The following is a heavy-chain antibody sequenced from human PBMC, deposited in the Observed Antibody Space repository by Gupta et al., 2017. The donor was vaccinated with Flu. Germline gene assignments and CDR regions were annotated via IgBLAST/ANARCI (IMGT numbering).Heavy chain of an antibody. CDR3: AREKNCSNTSCYRWFDP. V-gene: IGHV1-2*06. D-gene: IGHD2-2*02. Sequence: QVQLVQSGAEVKKPGASVKVSCKASGYTFTGYYIHWVRQAPGQGLEWMGRINPHRGGTNHEQKFQGRGTKTRDTSNSTAYMELGRLRSDETAVYYCAREKNCSNTSCYRWFDPWGQGTLVTVSS. CDR2: INPHRGGT. CDR1: GYTFTGYY. J-gene: IGHJ5*02.